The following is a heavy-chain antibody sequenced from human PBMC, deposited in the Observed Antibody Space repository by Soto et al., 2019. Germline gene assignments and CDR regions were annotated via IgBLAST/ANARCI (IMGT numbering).Heavy chain of an antibody. J-gene: IGHJ6*02. CDR1: GYTFTSYD. D-gene: IGHD2-15*01. V-gene: IGHV1-8*01. Sequence: ASVKVSCKASGYTFTSYDINWVRQATGQGLEWMGWMNPNSGNTGYAQKFQGRVTMTRNTSISTAYMELSSLRSEDTAVYYCARDSWVVAATLPYYYGMDVWGQGTTVTGSS. CDR2: MNPNSGNT. CDR3: ARDSWVVAATLPYYYGMDV.